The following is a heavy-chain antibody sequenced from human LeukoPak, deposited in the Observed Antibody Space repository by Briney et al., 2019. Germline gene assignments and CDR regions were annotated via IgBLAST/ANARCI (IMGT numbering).Heavy chain of an antibody. CDR1: GGSFSGYY. D-gene: IGHD6-19*01. V-gene: IGHV4-34*01. CDR3: ARSRIAVAGPNFDY. J-gene: IGHJ4*02. CDR2: INHSGST. Sequence: PSETLSLTCAVYGGSFSGYYWSWIRQPPGKGLEWIGEINHSGSTNYNPSLKSRVTISVDTSKNQFSLKLSSVTAADTAVYYCARSRIAVAGPNFDYWGQGTLVTVSS.